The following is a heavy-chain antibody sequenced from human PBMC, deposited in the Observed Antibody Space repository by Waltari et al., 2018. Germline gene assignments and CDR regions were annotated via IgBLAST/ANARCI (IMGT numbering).Heavy chain of an antibody. V-gene: IGHV3-21*01. Sequence: EEQLVESGGGLVKPGGSLRLSCAGSGFPFSNYNMNWVRQAPGKGLEWFSSISTTSTYTHYADSVKGRFTISRDNAKNSLFLQMNSLTTEDTAVYYCATGGWGFYFDYWGQGTLLTVSS. J-gene: IGHJ4*02. CDR2: ISTTSTYT. D-gene: IGHD7-27*01. CDR1: GFPFSNYN. CDR3: ATGGWGFYFDY.